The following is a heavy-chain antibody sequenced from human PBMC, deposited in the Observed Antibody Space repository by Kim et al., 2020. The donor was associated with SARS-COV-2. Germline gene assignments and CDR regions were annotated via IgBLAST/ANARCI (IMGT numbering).Heavy chain of an antibody. V-gene: IGHV1-3*04. CDR3: ARGSGWAFDH. CDR1: GYTLMNYV. CDR2: ISIGNDDT. Sequence: ASVKVSCKTSGYTLMNYVMHWVRQAPGHRPEWMGLISIGNDDTKFSQKFRARVTITRDTSASTAYMELTSLRSEDTAIYYCARGSGWAFDHWGPGTLITV. D-gene: IGHD6-19*01. J-gene: IGHJ4*02.